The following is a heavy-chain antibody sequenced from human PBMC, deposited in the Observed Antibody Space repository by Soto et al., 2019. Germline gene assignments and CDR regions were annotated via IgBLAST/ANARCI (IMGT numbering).Heavy chain of an antibody. CDR2: ISSTTNYI. Sequence: GWSLRLSCAASGFTFSRYSMNWVRQAPGKGLEWVSSISSTTNYIYYGDSMKGRFTISRDNAKNSLYLEMNSLRAEDTAVYYCARESEDLTSNFDYWGQGTLVTVSS. CDR1: GFTFSRYS. V-gene: IGHV3-21*06. J-gene: IGHJ4*02. CDR3: ARESEDLTSNFDY.